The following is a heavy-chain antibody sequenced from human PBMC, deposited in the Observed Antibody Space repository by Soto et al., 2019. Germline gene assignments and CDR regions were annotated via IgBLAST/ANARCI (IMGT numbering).Heavy chain of an antibody. CDR3: ARGDSYYDFGIEC. Sequence: EVQLLESGGGLVQRGGSLRLSCAVSGVSFSKYAMSWVRQAPGKGLEWVSAISGSGGRTYYADSVKGRITTSRDNAKNTRFLQMNSLRDGATAVYYCARGDSYYDFGIECWGQGTVVTVSS. D-gene: IGHD3-3*01. V-gene: IGHV3-23*01. CDR1: GVSFSKYA. CDR2: ISGSGGRT. J-gene: IGHJ4*02.